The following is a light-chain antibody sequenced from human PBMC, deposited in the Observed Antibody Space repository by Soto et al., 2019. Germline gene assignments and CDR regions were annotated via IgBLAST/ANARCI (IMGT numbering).Light chain of an antibody. CDR2: DAS. CDR3: QQYGSSFRT. V-gene: IGKV3-20*01. J-gene: IGKJ4*01. CDR1: QSVNNNY. Sequence: EIVLTKSPGTLSLYPGERATLSCRASQSVNNNYLAWYQQKPGQAPRLRIDDASSRATGIPNRFGGSGSGTDFTLAISRRVPEDFAVYYCQQYGSSFRTFGGRTKVDIK.